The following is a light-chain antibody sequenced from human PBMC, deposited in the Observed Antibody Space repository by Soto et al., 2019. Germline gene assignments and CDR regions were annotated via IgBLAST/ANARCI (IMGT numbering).Light chain of an antibody. V-gene: IGKV3-15*01. CDR2: GAS. Sequence: EIVMTQSPAILSVSLGERAALSCRASQSVTTNLAWYQQRSGQAPRLLIYGASTRATGVPARFSGTGSGTEFTLTISSLQSEDFAVYYCQQYNNWLPWTFGQGTKVDIK. J-gene: IGKJ1*01. CDR3: QQYNNWLPWT. CDR1: QSVTTN.